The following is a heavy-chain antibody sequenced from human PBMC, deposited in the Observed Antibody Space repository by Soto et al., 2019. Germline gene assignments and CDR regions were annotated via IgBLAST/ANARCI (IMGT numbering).Heavy chain of an antibody. Sequence: QLQLQESGPGLVKPSETLSLTCTVSGGSISSSSYYWGWIRQPPGKGLEWIGSIYYSGSTYYNLSLKSRVTISVDTSKNQFSLKLSSVTAADTAVYYCAKLHYDYIWGEGAFDIWGQGTMVTVSS. CDR3: AKLHYDYIWGEGAFDI. CDR2: IYYSGST. J-gene: IGHJ3*02. V-gene: IGHV4-39*01. D-gene: IGHD3-16*01. CDR1: GGSISSSSYY.